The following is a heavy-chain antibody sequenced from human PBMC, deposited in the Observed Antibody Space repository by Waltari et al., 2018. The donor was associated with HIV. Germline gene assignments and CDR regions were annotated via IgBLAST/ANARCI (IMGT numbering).Heavy chain of an antibody. J-gene: IGHJ4*02. CDR1: GFSLSHARMR. D-gene: IGHD3-10*01. CDR2: IFSDDEK. Sequence: QTTLKESGPVLVIPTETLTLTCTVSGFSLSHARMRVSCIRQPPGKALEWLSHIFSDDEKSYSTSLKSRLTISKDTCKSQVVLTMTHMDPVDTSTYSCARIRNGIRVYGSGYYFDYWGQGTLVTVSS. CDR3: ARIRNGIRVYGSGYYFDY. V-gene: IGHV2-26*01.